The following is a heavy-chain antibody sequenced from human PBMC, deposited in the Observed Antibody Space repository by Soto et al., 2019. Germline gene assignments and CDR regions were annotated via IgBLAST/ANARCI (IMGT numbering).Heavy chain of an antibody. D-gene: IGHD3-22*01. CDR2: INNSGRT. V-gene: IGHV4-34*01. CDR3: VRGITMKVAVQRDAPDKYYFDS. J-gene: IGHJ4*02. Sequence: QVQLQQWGAGLLKASETLSLTCAVYGGSFSGYYWTWIRQPPGKGLEWIGEINNSGRTNQNPSLKSRLTISVDTSKNQFSLNLRSVTAADTAVYYCVRGITMKVAVQRDAPDKYYFDSWGQGTRVTVSS. CDR1: GGSFSGYY.